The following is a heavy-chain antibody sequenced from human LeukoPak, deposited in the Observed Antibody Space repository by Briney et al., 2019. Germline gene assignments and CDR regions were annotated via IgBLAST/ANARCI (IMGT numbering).Heavy chain of an antibody. V-gene: IGHV3-30*18. D-gene: IGHD3-22*01. CDR3: AKDPYYYDSSGYYYGGGSFDY. J-gene: IGHJ4*02. CDR1: GFTFSSYG. Sequence: GGSLRLSCAASGFTFSSYGMHWVRQAPGKGLEWVAVISYDGGNKYYADSVKGRFTISGDNSKNTLYLQMNSLRAEDTAVYYCAKDPYYYDSSGYYYGGGSFDYWGQGTLVTVSS. CDR2: ISYDGGNK.